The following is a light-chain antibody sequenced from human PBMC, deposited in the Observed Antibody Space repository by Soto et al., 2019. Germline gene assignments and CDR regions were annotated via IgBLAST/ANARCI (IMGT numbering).Light chain of an antibody. V-gene: IGKV3-20*01. J-gene: IGKJ5*01. CDR1: QSVSSSY. Sequence: EIVLTQSPGTLSLSPGERATLSCRASQSVSSSYLAWYQQKPGQAPRLLIYGASSRATGIPARFSGSGSGTEFTLTINSLQSEDFAVYYCQQYGGSPRTFGQGTRLEI. CDR3: QQYGGSPRT. CDR2: GAS.